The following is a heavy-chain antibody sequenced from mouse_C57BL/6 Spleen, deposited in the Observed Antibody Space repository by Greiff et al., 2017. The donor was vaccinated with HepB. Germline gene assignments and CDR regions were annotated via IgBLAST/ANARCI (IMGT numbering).Heavy chain of an antibody. Sequence: QVQLQQPGAELVKPGASVKMSCKASGYTFTSYWITWVKQRPGQGLEWIGDIYPGSGSTNYNEKFKSKATLTVDTSSSTAYMQLSSLTSEDSAVYYCAGGSSYLYYAMDYWGQGTSVTVSS. J-gene: IGHJ4*01. CDR2: IYPGSGST. CDR1: GYTFTSYW. V-gene: IGHV1-55*01. CDR3: AGGSSYLYYAMDY. D-gene: IGHD1-1*01.